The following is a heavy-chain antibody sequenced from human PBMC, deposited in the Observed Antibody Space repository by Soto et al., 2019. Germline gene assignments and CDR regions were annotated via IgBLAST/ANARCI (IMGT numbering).Heavy chain of an antibody. J-gene: IGHJ4*02. D-gene: IGHD5-12*01. CDR2: IYYSGTT. Sequence: SETLSLTCIVSGASISSHYWSWIRQPPGRGLEWIGYIYYSGTTNCNPSLKSRVTISVDTSKNQFSLNLSSVTAADTAVYFCARRERDGYTKKNFDSGGQEPQVTFPS. CDR3: ARRERDGYTKKNFDS. V-gene: IGHV4-59*08. CDR1: GASISSHY.